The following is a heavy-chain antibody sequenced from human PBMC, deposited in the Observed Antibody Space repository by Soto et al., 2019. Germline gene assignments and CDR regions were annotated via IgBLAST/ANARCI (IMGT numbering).Heavy chain of an antibody. Sequence: PSETLSLTCTVSGGSISSYYWSWIRQPPGKGLEWIGYIYYSGSTNYNPSLKSRVTISVDTSKNQFSLKLSSVTAADTAVYYCASYDILTGYHDYWGQGTLVTVSS. CDR1: GGSISSYY. CDR2: IYYSGST. V-gene: IGHV4-59*08. J-gene: IGHJ4*02. CDR3: ASYDILTGYHDY. D-gene: IGHD3-9*01.